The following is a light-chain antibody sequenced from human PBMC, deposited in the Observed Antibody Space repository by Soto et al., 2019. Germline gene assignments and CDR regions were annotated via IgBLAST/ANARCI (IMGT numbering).Light chain of an antibody. J-gene: IGKJ2*01. Sequence: DIVLTQSPATLSVSPGDTVTLSCRASESLFGFLAWYQQKPGQAPRLLMYGVSTRATGIPARFSGGGSATDFTLTIXSLQSEDSDFYFCQSYNDWPFASGLGTRLEI. CDR3: QSYNDWPFA. CDR2: GVS. V-gene: IGKV3-15*01. CDR1: ESLFGF.